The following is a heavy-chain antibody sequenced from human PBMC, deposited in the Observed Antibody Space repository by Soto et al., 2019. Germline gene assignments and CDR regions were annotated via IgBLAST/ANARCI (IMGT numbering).Heavy chain of an antibody. Sequence: SPTLSLTCAISGDRVSSNSAAWNWIRQSPSRGLEWLGRTYYRSKWYNDYAVSVKSRITINPYTSKNQYSLKLNSVTPEDPAVYYCARDYNRGFNWNYSELEGMDVWGQGTTVTVSS. CDR1: GDRVSSNSAA. CDR2: TYYRSKWYN. V-gene: IGHV6-1*01. D-gene: IGHD1-7*01. CDR3: ARDYNRGFNWNYSELEGMDV. J-gene: IGHJ6*02.